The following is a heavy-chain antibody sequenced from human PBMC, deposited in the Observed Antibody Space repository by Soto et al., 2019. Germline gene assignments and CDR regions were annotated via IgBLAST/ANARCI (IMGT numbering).Heavy chain of an antibody. CDR2: IIPIFGTA. Sequence: GASGKVSCKASRVTFSSYAISWVRQAPGQGLEWMGGIIPIFGTANYAQKFQGRVTITADESTSTAYMELSSLRSEDTAVYYCARQKPKGIAFDIWGQGTMVT. J-gene: IGHJ3*02. D-gene: IGHD3-10*01. CDR1: RVTFSSYA. CDR3: ARQKPKGIAFDI. V-gene: IGHV1-69*13.